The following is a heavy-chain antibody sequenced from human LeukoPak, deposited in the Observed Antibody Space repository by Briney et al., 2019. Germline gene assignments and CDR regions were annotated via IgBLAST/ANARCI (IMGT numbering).Heavy chain of an antibody. D-gene: IGHD2-2*03. Sequence: ASVKVSCKASGYTFTGYYMHWVRQAPGQGLEWMGWINPNSGGTNYAQKFQGRVTMTRDTSISAAYMELSRLRSDDTAVCYCARGDDGYCSSTSCYWFDPWGQGTLVTVSS. CDR3: ARGDDGYCSSTSCYWFDP. CDR1: GYTFTGYY. CDR2: INPNSGGT. V-gene: IGHV1-2*02. J-gene: IGHJ5*02.